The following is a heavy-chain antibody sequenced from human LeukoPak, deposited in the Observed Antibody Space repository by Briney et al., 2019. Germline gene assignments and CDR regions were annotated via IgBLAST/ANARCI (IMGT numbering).Heavy chain of an antibody. V-gene: IGHV3-7*01. CDR2: IKQDGREN. J-gene: IGHJ6*02. D-gene: IGHD1-7*01. Sequence: PGGSLRLSCAASGLTFSNFWMRWVRHTPGKGLEGVANIKQDGRENHYVDSVQGRFTISRDNAKNLLFLQMSSLRAEDSAVYYCASNWNYVRGYGMDVWGQGTTVIVSS. CDR1: GLTFSNFW. CDR3: ASNWNYVRGYGMDV.